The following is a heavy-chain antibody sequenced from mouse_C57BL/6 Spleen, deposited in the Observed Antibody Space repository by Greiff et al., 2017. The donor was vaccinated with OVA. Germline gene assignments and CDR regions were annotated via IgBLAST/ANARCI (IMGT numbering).Heavy chain of an antibody. CDR2: IYPGDGDT. V-gene: IGHV1-80*01. J-gene: IGHJ4*01. Sequence: QVQLQQSGAELVKPGASVKISCKASGYAFSSYWMNWVKQRPGKGLEWIGQIYPGDGDTNYNGKFKGKATLTADKSSSTAYLQLSSLTSEDSAVYFYGRRGVLGRGYAMDYWGQGTSVTVSS. CDR3: GRRGVLGRGYAMDY. D-gene: IGHD4-1*01. CDR1: GYAFSSYW.